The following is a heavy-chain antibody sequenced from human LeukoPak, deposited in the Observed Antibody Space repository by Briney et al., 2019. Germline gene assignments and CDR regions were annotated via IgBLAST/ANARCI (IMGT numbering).Heavy chain of an antibody. D-gene: IGHD3-3*01. J-gene: IGHJ4*02. CDR1: GGSISSYY. CDR3: ARGVFDDFWSGSFDY. CDR2: IYYSGST. Sequence: SETLSLTCTVSGGSISSYYWSWIRQPPGKGLEWIGYIYYSGSTNYNPSLKSRVTISVDTSKNQFSLTLSSVTAAATAVYYCARGVFDDFWSGSFDYWGQGTLVTVSS. V-gene: IGHV4-59*01.